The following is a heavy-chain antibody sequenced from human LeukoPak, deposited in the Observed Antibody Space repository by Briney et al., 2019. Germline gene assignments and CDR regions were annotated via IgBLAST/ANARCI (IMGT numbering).Heavy chain of an antibody. V-gene: IGHV4-4*07. CDR1: GGSISSYY. Sequence: SETLSLTCAVSGGSISSYYWSWIRQPAGKGLEWIGRIYSTGSTNYSPSLKSRVTMSVDTSKNQFSLRLRSVTAADTAVYYCARQIASAGTAGFDFWGQGALVTVSS. D-gene: IGHD6-13*01. CDR3: ARQIASAGTAGFDF. J-gene: IGHJ4*02. CDR2: IYSTGST.